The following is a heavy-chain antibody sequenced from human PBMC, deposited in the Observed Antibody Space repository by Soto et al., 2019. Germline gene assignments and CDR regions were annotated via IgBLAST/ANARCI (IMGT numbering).Heavy chain of an antibody. CDR3: ARRIVVVPAEVRHWFDP. CDR2: IYWDDDK. Sequence: TLTLTCTFSGFSLSTSGVGVGWIRQPPGKALEWLALIYWDDDKRYSPSLKSRLTITKDTSKNQVVLTMTNMDPVDTATYFCARRIVVVPAEVRHWFDPWGQGTLVTVSS. V-gene: IGHV2-5*02. CDR1: GFSLSTSGVG. J-gene: IGHJ5*02. D-gene: IGHD2-2*01.